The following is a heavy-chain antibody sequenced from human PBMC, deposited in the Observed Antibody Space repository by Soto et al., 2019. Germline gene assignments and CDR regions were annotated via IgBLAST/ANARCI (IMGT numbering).Heavy chain of an antibody. CDR1: SGSISTDHYD. CDR3: AREDDGGDRDYYGLDV. D-gene: IGHD2-21*02. Sequence: QVQLQESGPGLVRPSQTLSLTCTVSSGSISTDHYDWTWIRQAPGKGLEWIGYIHYSGSIQFNPSLQSRVSMSVDTSKNLFSLRLSSVTAADTAVYFCAREDDGGDRDYYGLDVWGQGTTVTVSS. V-gene: IGHV4-30-4*01. CDR2: IHYSGSI. J-gene: IGHJ6*02.